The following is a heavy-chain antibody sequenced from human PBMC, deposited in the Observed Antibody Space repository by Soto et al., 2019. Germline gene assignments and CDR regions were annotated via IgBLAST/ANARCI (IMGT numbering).Heavy chain of an antibody. Sequence: EVQLLESGGGSVQPGGSLRLSCAASGFTFNNYAMHWVSRPPGKGLEWVSSISHSGGTTYYADSVKGRFSISRDSLAGTLYLQINSLRAEDTAIYYWAKGRGQNWNFDYWGKGTLVTVSP. V-gene: IGHV3-23*01. CDR2: ISHSGGTT. D-gene: IGHD1-1*01. CDR3: AKGRGQNWNFDY. J-gene: IGHJ4*02. CDR1: GFTFNNYA.